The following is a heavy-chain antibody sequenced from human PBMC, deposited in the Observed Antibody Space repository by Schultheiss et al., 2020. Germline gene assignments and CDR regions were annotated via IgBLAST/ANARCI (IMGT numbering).Heavy chain of an antibody. V-gene: IGHV4-61*01. Sequence: SQTLSLTCTVSGGSISSSSYYWSWIRQPPGKGLEWIGYIYYSGSTNYNPSLKSRVTISVDTSKNQFSLKLSSVTAADTAVYYCARVGLMATITDYYYYGMDVWGQGTTVTVSS. D-gene: IGHD5-24*01. CDR1: GGSISSSSYY. CDR2: IYYSGST. CDR3: ARVGLMATITDYYYYGMDV. J-gene: IGHJ6*02.